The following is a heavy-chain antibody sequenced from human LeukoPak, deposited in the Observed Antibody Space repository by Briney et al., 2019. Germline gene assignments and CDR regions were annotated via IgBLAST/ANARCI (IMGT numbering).Heavy chain of an antibody. CDR1: GFTFSSYG. D-gene: IGHD2-2*01. J-gene: IGHJ6*02. V-gene: IGHV3-33*01. CDR3: ARELGYCSSTSCRHPDYYGMDV. CDR2: IWYDGSNK. Sequence: GGSLRLSCAASGFTFSSYGMHWVRQAPGKGLEWVAVIWYDGSNKYYADSVKGRFTISRDNSKNTLYLQMNSLRAEDTAVYYCARELGYCSSTSCRHPDYYGMDVWGQGTTVTVSS.